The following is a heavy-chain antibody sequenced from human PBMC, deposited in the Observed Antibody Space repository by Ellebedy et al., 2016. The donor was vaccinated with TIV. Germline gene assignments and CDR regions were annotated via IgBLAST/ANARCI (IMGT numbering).Heavy chain of an antibody. J-gene: IGHJ5*02. V-gene: IGHV1-2*02. CDR3: ARLSGWYEYSHNWFDP. Sequence: AASVKVSCKASGYIVTDYFMYWVRQAPGQGLEWMGWTDPNSGGTNYAQKFHGRVTMTRDTSIGTAYMELRRLRSDDTAVYYCARLSGWYEYSHNWFDPWGQGTLVTVSS. D-gene: IGHD6-19*01. CDR1: GYIVTDYF. CDR2: TDPNSGGT.